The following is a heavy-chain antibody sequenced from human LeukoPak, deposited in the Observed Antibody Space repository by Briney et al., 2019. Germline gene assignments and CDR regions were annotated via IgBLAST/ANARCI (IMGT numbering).Heavy chain of an antibody. D-gene: IGHD3-10*01. CDR1: GASIRSYY. CDR3: ARRFYGSGSFYFDY. Sequence: SETLSLTCTVSGASIRSYYWSWIRQPPGKGREWIGYIHYSGSTNYNPSLKSRVTTSVDTSKNQISLKLSSVTAADTAVYYCARRFYGSGSFYFDYWGQGTLVTVSS. J-gene: IGHJ4*02. CDR2: IHYSGST. V-gene: IGHV4-59*01.